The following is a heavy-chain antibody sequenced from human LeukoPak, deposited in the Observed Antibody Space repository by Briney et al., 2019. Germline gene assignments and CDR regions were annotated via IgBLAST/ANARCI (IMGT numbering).Heavy chain of an antibody. CDR3: AKDSYPVDTAIGY. CDR2: ISGSGGST. V-gene: IGHV3-23*01. D-gene: IGHD5-18*01. Sequence: GGSLRLSCAASGFTFSSYSMNWVRQAPGKGLEWVSAISGSGGSTYYADSVKGRFTISRDNSKNTLCLQMNSLRAEDTAVYYCAKDSYPVDTAIGYWGQGTLVTVSS. J-gene: IGHJ4*02. CDR1: GFTFSSYS.